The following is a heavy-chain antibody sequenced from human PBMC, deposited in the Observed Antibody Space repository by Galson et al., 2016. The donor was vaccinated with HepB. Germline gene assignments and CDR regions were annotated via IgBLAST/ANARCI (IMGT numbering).Heavy chain of an antibody. V-gene: IGHV3-23*01. CDR2: ISGSGGST. D-gene: IGHD2-15*01. CDR1: GFTFSTYA. Sequence: SLRLSCAASGFTFSTYAMSWVRQAPGKGLEWLSGISGSGGSTYNADSVKGRFTISRDNSKNTLYLQMNSLRAEDTAIYYCAKDISTSSLVGVVTAADYWGQGTLVAVSS. J-gene: IGHJ4*02. CDR3: AKDISTSSLVGVVTAADY.